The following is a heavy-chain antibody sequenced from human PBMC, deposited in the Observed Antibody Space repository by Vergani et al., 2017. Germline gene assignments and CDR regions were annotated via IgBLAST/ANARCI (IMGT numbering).Heavy chain of an antibody. CDR2: IYTSGST. D-gene: IGHD3-22*01. CDR1: GGSISSYY. CDR3: ARDGPNYYYDSSGYLGHAFDI. V-gene: IGHV4-4*07. J-gene: IGHJ3*02. Sequence: QVQLQESGPGLVKPSETLSLTCTVSGGSISSYYWSWIRQPAGKGLEWIGRIYTSGSTNYNPSLKSRVTMSVDTSKNQFSLKLSSVTAADTAVYYCARDGPNYYYDSSGYLGHAFDIWGQGTMVTVSS.